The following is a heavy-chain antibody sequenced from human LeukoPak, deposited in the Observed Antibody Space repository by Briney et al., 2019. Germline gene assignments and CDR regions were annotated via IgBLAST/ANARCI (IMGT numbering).Heavy chain of an antibody. J-gene: IGHJ3*02. V-gene: IGHV3-66*01. D-gene: IGHD3-22*01. CDR2: IYSNSDT. Sequence: GGSLRPSCAASGFTFTNAYMSWVRQAPGKGLEWVSVIYSNSDTYYEDSVKGRFTISRDNSKNTLYLQMNSLRAEDTAVYYCARERMDYYDSSGYPGAFDIWGQGTMVTVSS. CDR1: GFTFTNAY. CDR3: ARERMDYYDSSGYPGAFDI.